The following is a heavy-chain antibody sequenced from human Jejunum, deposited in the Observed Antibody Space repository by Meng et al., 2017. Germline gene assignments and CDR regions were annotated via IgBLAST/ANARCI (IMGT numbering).Heavy chain of an antibody. CDR3: ALGGLGDSHGTVDY. CDR1: GFTFSSYA. J-gene: IGHJ4*02. CDR2: ISGSGGIT. Sequence: GESLKISCAASGFTFSSYAMSWVRQAPGKGLEWVSSISGSGGITYYADSVKGRFTISTDYSKNTLYLQMNSLRAEDTAVYYCALGGLGDSHGTVDYWGQGTLVTGSS. V-gene: IGHV3-23*01. D-gene: IGHD1-26*01.